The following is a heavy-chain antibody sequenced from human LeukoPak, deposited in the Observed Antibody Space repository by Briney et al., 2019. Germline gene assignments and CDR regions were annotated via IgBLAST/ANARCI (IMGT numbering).Heavy chain of an antibody. Sequence: GGSLRLSCAASGFTFSSYSMNWVRQAPGKGLEWVSSISSSSSYIYYADSVKGRFTISRDNAKNSLYLQMNSLRAEDTAVYYCARVRHTGGEYYFDYWGQGTLVTVSS. CDR2: ISSSSSYI. D-gene: IGHD3-16*01. CDR3: ARVRHTGGEYYFDY. J-gene: IGHJ4*02. V-gene: IGHV3-21*01. CDR1: GFTFSSYS.